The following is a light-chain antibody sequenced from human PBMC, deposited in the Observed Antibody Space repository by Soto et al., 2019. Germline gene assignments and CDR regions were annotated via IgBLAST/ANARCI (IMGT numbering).Light chain of an antibody. V-gene: IGKV2-28*01. CDR3: MQALQTPS. J-gene: IGKJ2*01. CDR2: LGS. CDR1: QSLLHSNGYNY. Sequence: DLVMTQSPLSLPVTPGEPASISCRSSQSLLHSNGYNYLDWYLQKPGQSPQLLIYLGSNRASGVPDRFSGSGSGSDFTLKISRVEAEDVEVYYCMQALQTPSFGQGTKLEIK.